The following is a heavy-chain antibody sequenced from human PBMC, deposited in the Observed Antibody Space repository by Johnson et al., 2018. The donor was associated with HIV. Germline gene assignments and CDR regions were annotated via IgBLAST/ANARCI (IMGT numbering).Heavy chain of an antibody. D-gene: IGHD3-16*01. V-gene: IGHV3-30*02. Sequence: QVQLVESGGGVAQPGGSLRLSCAAFGFTFSYYGMHWVRQVPGKGLEWVAFIRYDGSKRYYADSVKGRFTISRDNSKNTLYLQMNSLRAEDTAVFYCARAVGVWGDQLGFDIWGQGTMVTVSS. CDR3: ARAVGVWGDQLGFDI. CDR1: GFTFSYYG. J-gene: IGHJ3*02. CDR2: IRYDGSKR.